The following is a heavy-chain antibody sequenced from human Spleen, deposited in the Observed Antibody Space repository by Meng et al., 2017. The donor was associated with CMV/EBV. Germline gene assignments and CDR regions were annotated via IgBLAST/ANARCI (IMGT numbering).Heavy chain of an antibody. CDR1: GGSVSSAYDY. CDR3: ARDVRGRTGDS. CDR2: IYYSGTT. J-gene: IGHJ4*02. V-gene: IGHV4-61*01. Sequence: CTVSGGSVSSAYDYWSWIRQTPRKGLEWIGYIYYSGTTTYNPSLKSRVTISADTSKNQFSLELRSVTAADTAVYYCARDVRGRTGDSWGQGTLVTVSS. D-gene: IGHD7-27*01.